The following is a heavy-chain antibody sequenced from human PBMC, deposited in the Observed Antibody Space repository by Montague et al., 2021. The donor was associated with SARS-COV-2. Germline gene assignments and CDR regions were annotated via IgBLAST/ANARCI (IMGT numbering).Heavy chain of an antibody. V-gene: IGHV4-34*01. CDR3: ARLGLRYFDWLLLGEGYFDY. CDR2: INHSGST. D-gene: IGHD3-9*01. J-gene: IGHJ4*02. Sequence: SETLSLTCAVQGGSFRGYFWSWIRQSPGKGLEWIGEINHSGSTNYNPSLKSRVTISVDTSKNQFSLKLSSVTAADTAVYYCARLGLRYFDWLLLGEGYFDYWGQGTLVTVSS. CDR1: GGSFRGYF.